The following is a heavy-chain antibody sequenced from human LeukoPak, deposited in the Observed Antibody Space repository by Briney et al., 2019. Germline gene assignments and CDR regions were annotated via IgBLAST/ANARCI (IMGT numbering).Heavy chain of an antibody. CDR3: ARTPDYGDYADAFDI. CDR2: IKQDGSEK. J-gene: IGHJ3*02. Sequence: GGSLTLSCAASGFTFSSYRMSWLPQAPGKGREGLANIKQDGSEKYYVDSVKGRFTISRDNAKNSLYLQMNSLRAEDTAVYYCARTPDYGDYADAFDIWGQGTMVTVSS. V-gene: IGHV3-7*01. CDR1: GFTFSSYR. D-gene: IGHD4-17*01.